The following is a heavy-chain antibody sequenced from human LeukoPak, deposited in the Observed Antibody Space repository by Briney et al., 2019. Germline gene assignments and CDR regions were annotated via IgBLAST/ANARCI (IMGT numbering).Heavy chain of an antibody. D-gene: IGHD6-6*01. CDR2: TYYRSKWYN. J-gene: IGHJ5*02. V-gene: IGHV6-1*01. CDR1: GDSVSSNSGA. Sequence: SQTLSLTCAISGDSVSSNSGAWNWIRQSPSRGLEWLGRTYYRSKWYNDYAVSVKSRITINPDTSKNQFSLQLNSVTPEDTAVYYCARVRGIAVRRGFDPWGQGTLVTVSS. CDR3: ARVRGIAVRRGFDP.